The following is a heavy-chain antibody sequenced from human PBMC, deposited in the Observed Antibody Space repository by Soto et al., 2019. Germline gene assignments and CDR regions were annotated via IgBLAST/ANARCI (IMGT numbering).Heavy chain of an antibody. CDR2: INPNSGGT. D-gene: IGHD3-10*01. V-gene: IGHV1-2*02. CDR1: GYTFTGYY. CDR3: ARDGKKLLWFGELLGWFDP. Sequence: RASVKVSCKASGYTFTGYYMHWVRQAPGQGLEWMGWINPNSGGTNYAQKFQGRVTMTRDTSISTAYMELSRLRSDDTAVYYCARDGKKLLWFGELLGWFDPWGQGTLVTVSS. J-gene: IGHJ5*02.